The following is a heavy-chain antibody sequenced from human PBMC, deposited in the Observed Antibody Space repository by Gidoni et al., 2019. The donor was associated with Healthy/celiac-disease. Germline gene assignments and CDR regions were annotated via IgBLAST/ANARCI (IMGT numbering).Heavy chain of an antibody. CDR2: IDPGDSDT. CDR1: GYSFTSYW. CDR3: ARSTYYDFWSGYFHY. J-gene: IGHJ4*02. D-gene: IGHD3-3*01. Sequence: EVQLVQSGSEVTKPGESLKISCKGSGYSFTSYWIGWVRQMPGKGLEWMGIIDPGDSDTRYSPSIQGQVTISADKAIRTAYLQWSSLKASDTAMYYCARSTYYDFWSGYFHYWGQGTLVTVSS. V-gene: IGHV5-51*01.